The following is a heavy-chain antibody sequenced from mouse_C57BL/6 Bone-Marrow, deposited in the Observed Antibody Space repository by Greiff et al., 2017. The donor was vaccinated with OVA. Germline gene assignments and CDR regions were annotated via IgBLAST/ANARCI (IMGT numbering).Heavy chain of an antibody. CDR1: GYTFTSYW. CDR2: IHPSDSDT. D-gene: IGHD1-1*01. J-gene: IGHJ2*01. Sequence: QVHVKQSGAELVKPGASVKVSCKASGYTFTSYWMHWVKQRPGQGLEWIGRIHPSDSDTNYNQKFKGKATLTVDKSSSTAYMQLSSLTSEDSAVYYCAIFHGSSPYYFDYWGQGTTLTVSS. V-gene: IGHV1-74*01. CDR3: AIFHGSSPYYFDY.